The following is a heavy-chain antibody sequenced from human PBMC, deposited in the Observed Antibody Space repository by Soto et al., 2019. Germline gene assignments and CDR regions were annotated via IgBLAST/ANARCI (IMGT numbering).Heavy chain of an antibody. D-gene: IGHD4-17*01. V-gene: IGHV1-69*01. Sequence: QVQLVQSGAEVKKPGSSVKVSCKASGGTFSKYPISWVRQAPGQGLEWMGGIIPIFAISRYAQKFQGRITITADESTRTAYMELSSLRSDDTAVYYCARGGDYGDYWCQGTLVTVSS. CDR3: ARGGDYGDY. CDR2: IIPIFAIS. CDR1: GGTFSKYP. J-gene: IGHJ4*02.